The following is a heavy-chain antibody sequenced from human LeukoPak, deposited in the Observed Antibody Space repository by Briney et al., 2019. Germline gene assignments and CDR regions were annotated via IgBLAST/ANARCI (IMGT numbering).Heavy chain of an antibody. J-gene: IGHJ5*02. D-gene: IGHD6-13*01. CDR2: ISPNSGGT. V-gene: IGHV1-2*02. Sequence: ASVKVSCKASGYTFTDYYIHWVRQAPGQGLEWMGWISPNSGGTNYAQKFQGRVTMTRDTPISTAYMELSRLTSDDTAVYYCARGVAAVGGRWFDPWGQGTLVTVSS. CDR3: ARGVAAVGGRWFDP. CDR1: GYTFTDYY.